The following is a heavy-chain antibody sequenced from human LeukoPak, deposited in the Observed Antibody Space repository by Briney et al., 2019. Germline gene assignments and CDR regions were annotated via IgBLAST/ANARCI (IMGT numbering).Heavy chain of an antibody. CDR1: GYTFTTYW. J-gene: IGHJ6*02. Sequence: GESLRISCQGSGYTFTTYWIDWVRQMPGEGLEWMGIIYPGDSDTTYSPSFQGQVTFSADKSISTAYLQWRSLKASDTAMYYCARNSHSNGMDVWGQGTTVTVSS. CDR2: IYPGDSDT. V-gene: IGHV5-51*01. CDR3: ARNSHSNGMDV. D-gene: IGHD2-15*01.